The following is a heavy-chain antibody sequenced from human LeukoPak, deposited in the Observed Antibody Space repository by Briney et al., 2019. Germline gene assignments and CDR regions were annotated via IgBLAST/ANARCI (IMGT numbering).Heavy chain of an antibody. Sequence: GGSLRLSCAVSGFTFSSYWMNWVRQAPGKGLEWVANIKQDGSEKNYVDSVKGRFTISRDNAKSSLFLQMNDLRAEDTAVYYCAKDKSYYYDSGSYGLDYWGQGTLVTVSS. CDR1: GFTFSSYW. CDR3: AKDKSYYYDSGSYGLDY. J-gene: IGHJ4*02. V-gene: IGHV3-7*03. CDR2: IKQDGSEK. D-gene: IGHD3-10*01.